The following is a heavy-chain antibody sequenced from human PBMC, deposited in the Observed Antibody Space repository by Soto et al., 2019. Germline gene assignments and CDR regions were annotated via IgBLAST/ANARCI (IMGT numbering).Heavy chain of an antibody. J-gene: IGHJ4*02. CDR3: AKDLGGSYGYGLDY. CDR2: INAGNGNT. V-gene: IGHV1-3*01. Sequence: ASVKVSCKASGYTFTSYDMHWVRQAPGQRLEWMGWINAGNGNTKYSQKFQGRVTITRDTSASTAYMELSSLRSEDTAVYYCAKDLGGSYGYGLDYWGQGTLVTVSS. CDR1: GYTFTSYD. D-gene: IGHD5-18*01.